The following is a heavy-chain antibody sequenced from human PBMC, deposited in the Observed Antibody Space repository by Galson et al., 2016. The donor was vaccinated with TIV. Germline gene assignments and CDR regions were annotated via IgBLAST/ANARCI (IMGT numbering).Heavy chain of an antibody. CDR1: GYSFTSYG. CDR2: ISNYNVNT. D-gene: IGHD2-15*01. J-gene: IGHJ3*01. CDR3: ARGRAADHAFDF. V-gene: IGHV1-18*01. Sequence: SVKVSCKASGYSFTSYGIAWVRQAPGQGLAWMGWISNYNVNTKYAQKFQGRVTLTTDTATSTAYMELRSLRFDDTAVYFCARGRAADHAFDFWGQGTMATVSS.